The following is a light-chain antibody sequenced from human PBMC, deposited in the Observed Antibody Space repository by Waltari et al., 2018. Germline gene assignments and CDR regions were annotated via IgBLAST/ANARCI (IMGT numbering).Light chain of an antibody. Sequence: EIVMTQSPATLSVSPGESATLSCRASQSVSSNLAWYQQKPGQAPRLLIYGTFVRATGIPGRFSGSESGTEFTLTISSLQSEDFALYYCQQYHDSPRTFGGGTKVEI. CDR3: QQYHDSPRT. V-gene: IGKV3-15*01. J-gene: IGKJ4*01. CDR2: GTF. CDR1: QSVSSN.